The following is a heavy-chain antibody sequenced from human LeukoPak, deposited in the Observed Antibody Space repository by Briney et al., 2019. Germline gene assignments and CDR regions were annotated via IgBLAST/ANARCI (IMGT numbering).Heavy chain of an antibody. CDR3: ARGTTTVTTYYYYYYMDV. Sequence: SETLSLTCTVSGDSISSSSYYWGWIRQPPGKGLEWIGSFSYSGSTYYNPSLKSRVTISVDTSKNQFSLKLSSVTAADTAVYYCARGTTTVTTYYYYYYMDVWGKGTTVTVSS. D-gene: IGHD4-11*01. CDR2: FSYSGST. CDR1: GDSISSSSYY. V-gene: IGHV4-39*07. J-gene: IGHJ6*03.